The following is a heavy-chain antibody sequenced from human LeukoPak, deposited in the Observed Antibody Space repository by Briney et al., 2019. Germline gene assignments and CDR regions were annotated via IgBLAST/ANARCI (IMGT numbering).Heavy chain of an antibody. V-gene: IGHV3-33*08. CDR3: ARDISGYYYFDY. CDR2: IWYDGSNK. CDR1: GFTFRNAW. Sequence: GGSLRLSCAASGFTFRNAWMSWVRQAPGKGLEWVAVIWYDGSNKYYADPVKGRFIISRDNSKNTLYLQMNSLRAEDTAVYYCARDISGYYYFDYWGQGTLVTVSS. J-gene: IGHJ4*02. D-gene: IGHD3-22*01.